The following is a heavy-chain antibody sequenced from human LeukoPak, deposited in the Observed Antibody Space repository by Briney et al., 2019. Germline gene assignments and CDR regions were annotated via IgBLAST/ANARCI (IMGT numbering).Heavy chain of an antibody. J-gene: IGHJ3*02. CDR3: ATTLRRSFDT. Sequence: PGRSMSLSCAAAGFTFSHYDMTWVRQAPGKGLEWVSGIITIGGNTYYADSGKGRFTISRDNSKNTLYLQMNSLRAEHTSIYYGATTLRRSFDTWGQGTMVTVSS. CDR1: GFTFSHYD. CDR2: IITIGGNT. V-gene: IGHV3-23*01.